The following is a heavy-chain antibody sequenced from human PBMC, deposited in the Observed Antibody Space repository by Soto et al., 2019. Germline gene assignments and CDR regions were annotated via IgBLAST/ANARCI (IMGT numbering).Heavy chain of an antibody. CDR2: ITSSSAFL. CDR1: GFTFSSYS. J-gene: IGHJ4*02. Sequence: GGSLRLSCAASGFTFSSYSMNWVRQAPGKGLEWVSSITSSSAFLYYADSLKGRFTISRDNARNSLYLQMHSLRAEDTAVYYCAIETASGTTNLDYWGQGTLVT. CDR3: AIETASGTTNLDY. V-gene: IGHV3-21*01. D-gene: IGHD1-7*01.